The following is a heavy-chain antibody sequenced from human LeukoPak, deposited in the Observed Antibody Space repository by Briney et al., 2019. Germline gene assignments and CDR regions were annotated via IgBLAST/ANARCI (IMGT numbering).Heavy chain of an antibody. Sequence: PSETLSLTCTVSGGSFSRVGYFWSWIRQPAGKGLEGIARIYTNGDTNYNPSLKSRVTMSVDTSTNQFSLKLSSVTAADTALYYCARERRDDYVSFDYWGQGTLVSVSS. V-gene: IGHV4-61*02. CDR1: GGSFSRVGYF. CDR3: ARERRDDYVSFDY. J-gene: IGHJ4*02. D-gene: IGHD4-17*01. CDR2: IYTNGDT.